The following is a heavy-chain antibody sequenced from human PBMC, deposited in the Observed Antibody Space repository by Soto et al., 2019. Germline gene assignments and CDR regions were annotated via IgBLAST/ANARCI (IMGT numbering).Heavy chain of an antibody. J-gene: IGHJ6*02. CDR2: ISGSGGST. Sequence: GGSLRLSCAASGFTFSSYAMSWVRQAPGKGLEWVSAISGSGGSTYYADSVKGRFTISRDNSKNTLYLQMNSLRAEDTAVYYCAKGEGDDILTNVYSYYYGMDVWGQGTTVTVSS. CDR3: AKGEGDDILTNVYSYYYGMDV. D-gene: IGHD3-9*01. CDR1: GFTFSSYA. V-gene: IGHV3-23*01.